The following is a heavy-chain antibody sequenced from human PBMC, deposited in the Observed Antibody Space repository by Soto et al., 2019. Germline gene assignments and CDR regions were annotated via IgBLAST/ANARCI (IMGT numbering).Heavy chain of an antibody. D-gene: IGHD3-16*01. CDR1: RYTFISYD. V-gene: IGHV1-8*01. J-gene: IGHJ6*02. CDR2: MNPNSGNT. Sequence: QVQLVQSGAEVKKSGASVKVSCKASRYTFISYDINWVRQATGQGLEWMGWMNPNSGNTGYAQKFQGRITMTRNTSTNTAYMELSSLRSEDTAVYYCARGQEVWWNAGPLGLHGLDVWGQGTTVTVS. CDR3: ARGQEVWWNAGPLGLHGLDV.